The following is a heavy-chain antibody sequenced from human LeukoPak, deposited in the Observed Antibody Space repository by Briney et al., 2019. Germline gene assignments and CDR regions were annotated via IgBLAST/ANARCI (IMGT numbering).Heavy chain of an antibody. CDR3: AVCSSWYPIDY. V-gene: IGHV1-8*01. J-gene: IGHJ4*02. CDR2: MNPNSGST. CDR1: GYTFTSCD. Sequence: ASVKVSCKASGYTFTSCDINWVRQATGQGLEWMGWMNPNSGSTGYAQKFQGRVTMTRNTSISTAYMELSSLRSEDTAVYYCAVCSSWYPIDYWGQGTLVPVSS. D-gene: IGHD6-13*01.